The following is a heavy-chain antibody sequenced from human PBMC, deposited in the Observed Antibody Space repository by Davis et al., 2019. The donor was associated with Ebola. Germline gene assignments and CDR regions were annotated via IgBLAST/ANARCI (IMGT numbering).Heavy chain of an antibody. CDR3: ARDGQRNQYYDVLTGYHYYSMDV. CDR1: GYTFTSYA. D-gene: IGHD3-9*01. V-gene: IGHV1-3*01. CDR2: INAGNGNT. Sequence: AASVKVSCKASGYTFTSYAMHWVRQAPGQRLEWMGWINAGNGNTKYSQKLQGRVTMTTDTSTSTAYMELRSLRSDDTAVYYCARDGQRNQYYDVLTGYHYYSMDVWGQGTTVTVSS. J-gene: IGHJ6*02.